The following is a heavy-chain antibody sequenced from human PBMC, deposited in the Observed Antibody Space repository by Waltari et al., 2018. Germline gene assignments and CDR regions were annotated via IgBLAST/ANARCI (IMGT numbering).Heavy chain of an antibody. CDR3: ERGSGRQLTY. Sequence: QVQLQESGPGLVKPSETLSLTCNVSGGSMSNYYWSWIRQPPGKGLEWIGYIYYSGTTNYNPSLTSRVTMSGDTSKNQFSLKLTSVTAADTAVYYCERGSGRQLTYWGQGTLVTVSS. V-gene: IGHV4-59*01. D-gene: IGHD6-13*01. CDR2: IYYSGTT. J-gene: IGHJ4*02. CDR1: GGSMSNYY.